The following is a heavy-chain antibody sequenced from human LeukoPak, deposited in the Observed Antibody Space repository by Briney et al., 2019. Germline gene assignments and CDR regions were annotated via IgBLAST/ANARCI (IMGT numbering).Heavy chain of an antibody. J-gene: IGHJ4*02. CDR3: ARGSGKITIFGVPY. CDR2: ISSGSSTI. D-gene: IGHD3-3*01. CDR1: GGSISTSSYY. V-gene: IGHV3-48*01. Sequence: ETLSLTCTVSGGSISTSSYYWGWVRQAPGKGLEWVSSISSGSSTIYYADSVKGRFTISRDNAKNSLYLQMTSLRAEDTAVYYCARGSGKITIFGVPYWGQGTLVTVSS.